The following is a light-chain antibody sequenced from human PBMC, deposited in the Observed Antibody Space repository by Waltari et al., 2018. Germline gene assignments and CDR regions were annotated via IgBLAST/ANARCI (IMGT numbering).Light chain of an antibody. V-gene: IGKV1-5*03. CDR3: QQYSGSPPWT. J-gene: IGKJ1*01. CDR1: QIISYW. CDR2: RAS. Sequence: DIQMAQSPSTLAASVGDRVTITCRASQIISYWLAWYQQKPGKAPKLLIYRASNLIDGVPSRFSGRGAWTEFTLTIDSLQPDDFATYFCQQYSGSPPWTFGQGTKVEIK.